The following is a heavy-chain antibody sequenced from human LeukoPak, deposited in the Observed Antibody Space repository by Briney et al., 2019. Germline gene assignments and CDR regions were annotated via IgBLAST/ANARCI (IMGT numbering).Heavy chain of an antibody. CDR3: ARFIAAPYYFDY. D-gene: IGHD6-13*01. Sequence: GGSLRLSCAASGFIFSDYYMTWIRQAPGKGLEWISYITNIDSSKKYADSVKGRFTISRDNAKNSLYLQMNSLRAEDTAVYYCARFIAAPYYFDYWGRGTLVTVSS. CDR2: ITNIDSSK. J-gene: IGHJ4*02. CDR1: GFIFSDYY. V-gene: IGHV3-11*04.